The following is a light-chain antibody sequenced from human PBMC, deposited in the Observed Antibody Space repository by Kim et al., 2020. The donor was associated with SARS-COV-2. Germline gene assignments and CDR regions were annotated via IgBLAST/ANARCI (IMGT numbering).Light chain of an antibody. Sequence: SASVGDRVTITCRASQSISTWLAWYQQKPGKVPKLLIYNVSSLESGVPSRFSGSGSGTEFTLTISSLQPDDLATYYCQQYNSYWRTFGQGTKLEI. V-gene: IGKV1-5*01. CDR2: NVS. CDR1: QSISTW. J-gene: IGKJ1*01. CDR3: QQYNSYWRT.